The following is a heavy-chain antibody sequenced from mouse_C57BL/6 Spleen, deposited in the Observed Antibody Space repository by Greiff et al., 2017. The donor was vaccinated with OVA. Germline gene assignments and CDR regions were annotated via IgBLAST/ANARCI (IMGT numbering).Heavy chain of an antibody. Sequence: QVQLKQPGAELVKPGASVKMSCKASGYTFTSYWITWVKQRPGQGLEWIGDIYPGSGSTNYNEKFKSKATLTVDTSSSTAYMQLSSLTSEDSAAYYGARYYGSSPWYFDGWGTGTTVTVSS. CDR2: IYPGSGST. J-gene: IGHJ1*03. CDR1: GYTFTSYW. V-gene: IGHV1-55*01. CDR3: ARYYGSSPWYFDG. D-gene: IGHD1-1*01.